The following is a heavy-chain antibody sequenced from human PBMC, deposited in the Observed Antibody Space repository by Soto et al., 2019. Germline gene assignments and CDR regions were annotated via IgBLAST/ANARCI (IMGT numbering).Heavy chain of an antibody. J-gene: IGHJ3*02. Sequence: EVQLLESGGGLVQPGGSLRLSCAASGFTFSSYAMSWVRQAPGKGLEWVSAISGSGGSTYYADSVKGRFTISRDNSKNTLYLQMNILRAEDTAVYYCAKDRKVGATTMSAFDIWGQGTMVTVSS. CDR1: GFTFSSYA. V-gene: IGHV3-23*01. D-gene: IGHD1-26*01. CDR2: ISGSGGST. CDR3: AKDRKVGATTMSAFDI.